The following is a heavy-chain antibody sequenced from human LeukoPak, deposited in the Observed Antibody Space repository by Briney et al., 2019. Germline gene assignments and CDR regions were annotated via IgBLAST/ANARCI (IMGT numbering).Heavy chain of an antibody. Sequence: PGGTLRLSCAASGFTFSSYGMSWVRQAPGKGLEGVSGVSGSGVSTYYADSVKGRFTISRDNSKNTLYLQMNSLRAEDTAVYYCAKEGHYGGNFAYFDYWGQGTLVTVSS. CDR2: VSGSGVST. CDR3: AKEGHYGGNFAYFDY. J-gene: IGHJ4*02. CDR1: GFTFSSYG. D-gene: IGHD4-23*01. V-gene: IGHV3-23*01.